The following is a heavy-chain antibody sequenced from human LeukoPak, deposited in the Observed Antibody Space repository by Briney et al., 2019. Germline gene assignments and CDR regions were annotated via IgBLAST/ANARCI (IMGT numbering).Heavy chain of an antibody. V-gene: IGHV1-69*04. Sequence: SVKVSCKASGGPFSNYGISWLRRAPGQGLEWMGSIIPIVDIANYAQRFQGRVTITADKSTTTAYMELSSLRSEDTAVYYCARDGLYCGGDCYAFDIWGQGTMVIVSS. CDR2: IIPIVDIA. CDR3: ARDGLYCGGDCYAFDI. CDR1: GGPFSNYG. J-gene: IGHJ3*02. D-gene: IGHD2-21*02.